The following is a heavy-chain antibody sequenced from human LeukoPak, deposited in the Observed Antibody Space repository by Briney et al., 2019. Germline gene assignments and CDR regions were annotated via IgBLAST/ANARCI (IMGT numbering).Heavy chain of an antibody. CDR2: FDPEDGET. Sequence: ASVKVSCKASGYTFTSYGISWVRQAPGKGLEWMGGFDPEDGETIYAQKFQGRVSMTEDTSTDTAYMELSSLRSEDTAVYYCVASSPQNWKAHDYWGQGTLVTVSS. V-gene: IGHV1-24*01. J-gene: IGHJ4*02. CDR1: GYTFTSYG. CDR3: VASSPQNWKAHDY. D-gene: IGHD1-1*01.